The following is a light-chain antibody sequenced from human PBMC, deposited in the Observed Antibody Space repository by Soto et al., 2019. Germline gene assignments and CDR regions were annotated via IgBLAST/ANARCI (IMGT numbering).Light chain of an antibody. CDR1: NSNIGTNT. J-gene: IGLJ2*01. CDR3: AAWDDSLNGRVV. V-gene: IGLV1-44*01. CDR2: SNN. Sequence: QSVLPQPPSASGTPGQRVTISCSGSNSNIGTNTVNWYQQLPGTAPKLLIYSNNQRPSGVPDRFSGSKSGTSASLAISGLQSEDEADYYCAAWDDSLNGRVVFGGGTQLTVL.